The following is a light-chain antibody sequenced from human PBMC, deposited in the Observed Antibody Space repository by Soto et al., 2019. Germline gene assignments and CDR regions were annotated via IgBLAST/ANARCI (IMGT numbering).Light chain of an antibody. V-gene: IGLV2-14*01. CDR3: CSYVSSKTYV. CDR2: EVS. Sequence: QSALTQPASVSGSPGQSITISCTGTNRDVGGYNYVSWYQQHPGKAPKLMIYEVSNRPSGVSNRFSGSKSGNTASLTISGLQAEDEADYYCCSYVSSKTYVFGTGTKLTVL. CDR1: NRDVGGYNY. J-gene: IGLJ1*01.